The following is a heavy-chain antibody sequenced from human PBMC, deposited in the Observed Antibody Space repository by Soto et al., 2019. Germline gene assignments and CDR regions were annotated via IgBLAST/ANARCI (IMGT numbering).Heavy chain of an antibody. CDR2: IYPGDSDS. J-gene: IGHJ3*02. Sequence: PGESLKISCKGSGYNFTTYWIGWVRQMPGKGLEWMGVIYPGDSDSRYSPSFQGQVTISADKSISAAYLQWSSLKASDSAMYYCARQEGSSWGTFDIWGQGTMVTVSS. V-gene: IGHV5-51*01. D-gene: IGHD6-13*01. CDR1: GYNFTTYW. CDR3: ARQEGSSWGTFDI.